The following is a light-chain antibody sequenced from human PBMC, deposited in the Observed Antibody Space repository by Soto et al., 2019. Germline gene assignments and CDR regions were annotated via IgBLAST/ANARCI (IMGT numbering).Light chain of an antibody. J-gene: IGKJ5*01. CDR3: QQYNSYPIT. CDR2: DAS. Sequence: DIQMTQSPSTLSASVGDRVTITCRASQSISSWLAWYQQKPGKAPKLLIYDASNLESGVPSTFSGCGSGTEFTLTISSLQPDDFATYYCQQYNSYPITVGLGTRREIK. CDR1: QSISSW. V-gene: IGKV1-5*01.